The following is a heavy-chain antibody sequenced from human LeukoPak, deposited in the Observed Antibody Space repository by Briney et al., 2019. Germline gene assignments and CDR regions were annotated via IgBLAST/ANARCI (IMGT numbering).Heavy chain of an antibody. V-gene: IGHV4-30-4*01. D-gene: IGHD3-9*01. Sequence: SETLSLTCTVSGGSISSSDYYWSWIRQPPGKGLEWIGYIYYSGSTPYNPSLKSRITISVDTSKNQFSLKLTSVTAADTAVYYCARGFDAHNAFDIWGQGTMVTVSS. CDR1: GGSISSSDYY. J-gene: IGHJ3*02. CDR3: ARGFDAHNAFDI. CDR2: IYYSGST.